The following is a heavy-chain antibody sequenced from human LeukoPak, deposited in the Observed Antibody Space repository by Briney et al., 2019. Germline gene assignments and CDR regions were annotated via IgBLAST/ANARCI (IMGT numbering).Heavy chain of an antibody. Sequence: VASVKVSCKASGYTFSDNHMYWMRQAPGQGLEWMGWINPNSGGTNYAQKFQGRVTMTRDTSISTAYMELSRLRSDDTAVYYCARDLRYYGSGSYPMVDYWGQGTLVTVSS. CDR2: INPNSGGT. D-gene: IGHD3-10*01. V-gene: IGHV1-2*02. CDR3: ARDLRYYGSGSYPMVDY. J-gene: IGHJ4*02. CDR1: GYTFSDNH.